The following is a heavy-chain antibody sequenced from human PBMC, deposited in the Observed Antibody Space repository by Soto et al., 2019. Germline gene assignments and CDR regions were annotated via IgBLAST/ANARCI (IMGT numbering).Heavy chain of an antibody. CDR3: ARSQPGSSSWYYYGMDV. V-gene: IGHV1-2*02. CDR2: INPNSGGT. J-gene: IGHJ6*02. Sequence: ASVKVSCKASGYTFTGYYMHWVRQAPGQGLEWMRWINPNSGGTNYAQKFQGRVTMTRDTSISTAYMELSRLRSDDTAVYYCARSQPGSSSWYYYGMDVWGQGTTVTVSS. CDR1: GYTFTGYY. D-gene: IGHD6-13*01.